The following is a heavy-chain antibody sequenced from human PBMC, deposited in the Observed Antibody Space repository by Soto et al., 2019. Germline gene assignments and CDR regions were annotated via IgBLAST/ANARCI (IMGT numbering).Heavy chain of an antibody. CDR2: IYYSGST. Sequence: SETLSLTCTVSGGSISSSSYYWGWIRQPPGKGLEWIGSIYYSGSTYYNPSLKSRVTISVDTSKNQFSLKLSSVTAADTAVYYCARAVGELDNHKTYYYYGMDVWGQGTTVT. CDR1: GGSISSSSYY. J-gene: IGHJ6*02. V-gene: IGHV4-39*01. D-gene: IGHD1-26*01. CDR3: ARAVGELDNHKTYYYYGMDV.